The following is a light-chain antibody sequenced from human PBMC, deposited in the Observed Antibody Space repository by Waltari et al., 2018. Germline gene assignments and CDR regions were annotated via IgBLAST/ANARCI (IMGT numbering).Light chain of an antibody. Sequence: DNQMTQSPSSLSASVGDRVTVTCRASQDISSYLNWYQQKPGEAPKLLIYSASTLQTGVPSRFSGSGSETDFTLTISSLEPGDCATYFCQQSYRMPYTFGQGTKVEI. V-gene: IGKV1-39*01. J-gene: IGKJ2*01. CDR2: SAS. CDR3: QQSYRMPYT. CDR1: QDISSY.